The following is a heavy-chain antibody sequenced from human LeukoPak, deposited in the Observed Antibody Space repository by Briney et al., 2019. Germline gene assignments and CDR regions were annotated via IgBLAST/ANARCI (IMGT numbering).Heavy chain of an antibody. CDR1: GGSISSGGYY. V-gene: IGHV4-31*03. D-gene: IGHD4-17*01. Sequence: PSQTLSLTCTVSGGSISSGGYYWSWIRQHPGKGLEWIGYIYYSGSTYYNPSFKSRVTISVDTSKNQFSLKLSSVTAADTAVYXCARYGDYVGAFDIWGQGTMVTVSS. CDR2: IYYSGST. J-gene: IGHJ3*02. CDR3: ARYGDYVGAFDI.